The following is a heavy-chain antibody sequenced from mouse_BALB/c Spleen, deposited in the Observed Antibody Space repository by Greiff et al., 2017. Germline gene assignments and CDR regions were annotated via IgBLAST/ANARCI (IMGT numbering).Heavy chain of an antibody. D-gene: IGHD1-1*01. CDR2: IRLKSNNYAT. CDR1: GFTFSNYW. V-gene: IGHV6-6*02. Sequence: EVKVVESGGGLVQPGGSMKLSCVASGFTFSNYWMNWVRQSPEKGLEWVAEIRLKSNNYATHYAESVKGRFTISRDDSKSSVYLQMNNLRAEDTGIYYCTRYYYGSREYFDVWGAGTTVTVSS. CDR3: TRYYYGSREYFDV. J-gene: IGHJ1*01.